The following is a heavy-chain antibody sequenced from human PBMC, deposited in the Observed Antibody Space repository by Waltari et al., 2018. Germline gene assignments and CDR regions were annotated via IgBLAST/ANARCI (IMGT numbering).Heavy chain of an antibody. D-gene: IGHD3-22*01. V-gene: IGHV3-9*03. Sequence: EVQLVESGGGLVQPGRSLRLSCAASGFTFDDYAMHWVRQAPGKGLEWVSGISWNSGSIGYADSVKGRFTISRDNAKNSLYLQMNSLRAEDMALYYCARNYYDSSGPFDYWGQGTLVTVSS. CDR2: ISWNSGSI. CDR1: GFTFDDYA. CDR3: ARNYYDSSGPFDY. J-gene: IGHJ4*02.